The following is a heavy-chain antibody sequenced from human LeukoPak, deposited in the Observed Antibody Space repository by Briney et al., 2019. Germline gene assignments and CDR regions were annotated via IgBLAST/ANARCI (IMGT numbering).Heavy chain of an antibody. CDR3: ARREGSNWFYFDS. CDR1: GGSISSSTYY. V-gene: IGHV4-39*01. J-gene: IGHJ4*02. D-gene: IGHD6-13*01. Sequence: PSETLSLTCTVSGGSISSSTYYWGWIRQPPGKGLEWIGSIYYSGSTNYNPSLKSRVTISLDTSNNQFSLKLTSVTAADTAVYYCARREGSNWFYFDSWGQGTLVTVSS. CDR2: IYYSGST.